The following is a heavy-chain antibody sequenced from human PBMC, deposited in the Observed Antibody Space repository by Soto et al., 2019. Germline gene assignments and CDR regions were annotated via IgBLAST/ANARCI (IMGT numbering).Heavy chain of an antibody. CDR1: GDSVSSNSAA. J-gene: IGHJ6*02. Sequence: SQTLSLTCAISGDSVSSNSAAWNWIRQSPSRGLEWLGRTYYRSKWYNDYAVSVKSRITINPDTSKNQFSLQLNSVTPEDTAVYYCARANMIVVLHHYYYGMDVWGQGTTVTVYS. CDR2: TYYRSKWYN. CDR3: ARANMIVVLHHYYYGMDV. D-gene: IGHD3-22*01. V-gene: IGHV6-1*01.